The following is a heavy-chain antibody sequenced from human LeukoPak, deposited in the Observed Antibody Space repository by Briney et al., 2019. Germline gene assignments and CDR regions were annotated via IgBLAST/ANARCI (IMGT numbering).Heavy chain of an antibody. Sequence: SETLSLTCAVSGGSISCGKDFWGWIRQSPGKGLEWIGSIYYTGSTYYNPSLKSRVTISVDTSKSEFSLMVHSVTAADTAMYYCARRGITYSTSFFDSWGKGTPVTVAS. D-gene: IGHD6-13*01. CDR3: ARRGITYSTSFFDS. J-gene: IGHJ4*02. V-gene: IGHV4-39*01. CDR2: IYYTGST. CDR1: GGSISCGKDF.